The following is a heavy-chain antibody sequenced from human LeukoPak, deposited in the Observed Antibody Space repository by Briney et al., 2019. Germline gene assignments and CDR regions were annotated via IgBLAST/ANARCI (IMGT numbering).Heavy chain of an antibody. J-gene: IGHJ1*01. CDR3: ATYVFGYFQH. CDR2: IYYSGST. Sequence: SETLSLTCTVSGGSISSYYWSWIRQPPGKGLEWIGYIYYSGSTNYNPSLKSRVTISVDTSKNQFSLKLSSVTAADTAVYYCATYVFGYFQHWGQGTLVTVSS. D-gene: IGHD3-10*01. V-gene: IGHV4-59*08. CDR1: GGSISSYY.